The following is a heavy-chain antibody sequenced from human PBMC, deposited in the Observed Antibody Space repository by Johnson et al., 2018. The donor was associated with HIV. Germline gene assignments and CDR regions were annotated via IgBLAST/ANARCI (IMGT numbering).Heavy chain of an antibody. CDR1: GFTFSSYG. V-gene: IGHV3-30*18. CDR2: ISYDGSNK. D-gene: IGHD6-6*01. CDR3: AKVYSSSVPAPGI. Sequence: QVQLVESGGGVVQPGRSLRLSCAASGFTFSSYGMHWVRQAPGQGLEWVAVISYDGSNKYYADSVKGRFTISRDNSKNPLYLQMNSLRAEDTAVYYCAKVYSSSVPAPGIWGQGTMVTVSS. J-gene: IGHJ3*02.